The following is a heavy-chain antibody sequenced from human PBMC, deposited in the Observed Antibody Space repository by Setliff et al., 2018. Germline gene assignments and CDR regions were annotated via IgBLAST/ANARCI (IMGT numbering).Heavy chain of an antibody. CDR3: LRLVRYCTKIACQAASGDEV. CDR2: ISAYNGKT. CDR1: GYTLSDSI. V-gene: IGHV1-18*01. D-gene: IGHD2-8*01. Sequence: ASVKVSCKASGYTLSDSILSWVRQAPGQGLEWVGWISAYNGKTYSAQKFQDRVTLTTHTSTNMGYLELRDLRSDDTAVYYCLRLVRYCTKIACQAASGDEVWGLGTLVTVSS. J-gene: IGHJ4*02.